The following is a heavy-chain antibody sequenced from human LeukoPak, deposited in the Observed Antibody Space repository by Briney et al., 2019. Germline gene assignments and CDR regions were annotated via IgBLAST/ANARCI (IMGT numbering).Heavy chain of an antibody. D-gene: IGHD3-3*01. V-gene: IGHV4-39*02. CDR1: GGSISSTTSY. Sequence: SETLSLTCTVSGGSISSTTSYWGWIRQPPGKGLEWIGSIYYSGSTHYNPSLRSRITISVDTSKNQFSLQLRSVTAADTAVYYCAREDEYDAWNEESSRDYWGQGILVTVSS. CDR2: IYYSGST. J-gene: IGHJ4*02. CDR3: AREDEYDAWNEESSRDY.